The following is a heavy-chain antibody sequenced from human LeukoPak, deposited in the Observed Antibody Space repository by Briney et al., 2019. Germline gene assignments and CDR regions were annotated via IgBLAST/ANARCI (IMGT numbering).Heavy chain of an antibody. D-gene: IGHD3-22*01. CDR3: ARMPGLGEYYYDSSGYF. CDR2: IKQDGSEK. CDR1: GFTFSSYW. Sequence: GGSLRLSCAASGFTFSSYWMSWVRQAPGKGLEWVANIKQDGSEKYYVDSVKGRFTISRDNAKNSLYLQMNSLRAEDTVVYYCARMPGLGEYYYDSSGYFWGQGTLVTVSS. J-gene: IGHJ4*02. V-gene: IGHV3-7*01.